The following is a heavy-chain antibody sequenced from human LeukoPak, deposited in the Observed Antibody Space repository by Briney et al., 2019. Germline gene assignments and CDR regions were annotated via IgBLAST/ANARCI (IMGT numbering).Heavy chain of an antibody. V-gene: IGHV1-2*02. Sequence: ASVKVSCKASGGTFSSYAISWVRQAPGQGLEWMGWINPNSGGTNYAQKFQGRVTMTRDTSISTAYMELSRLRSDDTAVYYCARDKGGGCSSTCCYDAFDIWGQGTMVTVSS. CDR2: INPNSGGT. CDR3: ARDKGGGCSSTCCYDAFDI. CDR1: GGTFSSYA. J-gene: IGHJ3*02. D-gene: IGHD2-2*01.